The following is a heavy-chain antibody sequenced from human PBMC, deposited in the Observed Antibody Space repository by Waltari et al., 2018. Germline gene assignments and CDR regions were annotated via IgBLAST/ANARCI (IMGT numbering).Heavy chain of an antibody. D-gene: IGHD6-13*01. Sequence: EVHLVESGGGLVQPGGSLRLSCAASGFTLRGYEMNWVRQAPGKGLEWISYISSTGDTTYYADSVKGRFTISRDNAKNTLYLQMKRLRADDTALYYCARGIAADGGGGYWGQGILVTVSS. CDR1: GFTLRGYE. V-gene: IGHV3-48*03. J-gene: IGHJ4*02. CDR2: ISSTGDTT. CDR3: ARGIAADGGGGY.